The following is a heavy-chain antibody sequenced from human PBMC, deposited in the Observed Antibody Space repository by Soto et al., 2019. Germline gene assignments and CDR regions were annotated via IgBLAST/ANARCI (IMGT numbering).Heavy chain of an antibody. CDR3: ARGGRFAVADTDY. V-gene: IGHV1-18*01. CDR2: ISGYNGNT. J-gene: IGHJ4*02. CDR1: GYTFTNYG. Sequence: QVQLVQSGVEVKKPGASVRVSCKASGYTFTNYGITWVRQAPGQGLEWLGWISGYNGNTNYEQKFQGRVTMTTDTSTSTAYMDLTSLRYDDTAVYYCARGGRFAVADTDYWGQGTLLTVSS. D-gene: IGHD3-3*01.